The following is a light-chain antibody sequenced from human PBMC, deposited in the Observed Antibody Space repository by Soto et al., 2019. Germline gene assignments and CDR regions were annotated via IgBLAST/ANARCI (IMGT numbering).Light chain of an antibody. CDR2: DAS. CDR1: QSISTW. V-gene: IGKV1-5*01. Sequence: DIQITQSPATLSPSVVDRVTRTCLASQSISTWLAWYQQKPGKAPNLLIYDASTLQSGVPSRFSGSGSGTEFTLTISSLQPDDLATYYCQQYNRHPINFGQGKRRAIK. CDR3: QQYNRHPIN. J-gene: IGKJ5*01.